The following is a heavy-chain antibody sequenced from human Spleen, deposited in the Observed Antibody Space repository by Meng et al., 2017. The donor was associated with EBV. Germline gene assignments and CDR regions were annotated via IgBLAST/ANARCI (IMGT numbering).Heavy chain of an antibody. CDR1: GASSSDSSAY. J-gene: IGHJ4*02. V-gene: IGHV4-39*01. CDR2: ISSSGST. CDR3: ARHTGDFDY. D-gene: IGHD2-8*02. Sequence: QLPLQGRGPRLVRPSETLSLTCGVSGASSSDSSAYWGWIRQSPRKGLEWIGTISSSGSTFYNPSLESRLTLSVDTTENHFALKLTSVTAADTAMYYCARHTGDFDYWGQGALVTVSS.